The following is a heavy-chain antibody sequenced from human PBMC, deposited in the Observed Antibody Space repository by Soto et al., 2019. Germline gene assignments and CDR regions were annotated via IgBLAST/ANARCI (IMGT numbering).Heavy chain of an antibody. CDR1: GFTFSDYY. Sequence: VQLVESGGGLVKPGGSLRLSCAASGFTFSDYYMSWIRQAPGKGLEWVANIKQDGSEKYYVDSVKGRFTISRDNAKNSLYLQMNSLRAEDTAVYYCARPFGSGTYPLDYFDYWGQGTLVTVSS. CDR2: IKQDGSEK. D-gene: IGHD3-10*01. V-gene: IGHV3-7*01. J-gene: IGHJ4*02. CDR3: ARPFGSGTYPLDYFDY.